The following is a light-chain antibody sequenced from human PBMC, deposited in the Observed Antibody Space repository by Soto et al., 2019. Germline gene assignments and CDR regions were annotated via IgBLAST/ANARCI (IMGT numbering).Light chain of an antibody. CDR3: QQRSNWPLT. CDR2: DAS. Sequence: EIVLTQSPATLSLSPGERATLSCRASQSVRSYLAWYRHKPGQAPRLLIYDASSRATGIPARFSGSGSGTDFTLTISSLEPEDFAVYYCQQRSNWPLTFGGGTKVDIK. CDR1: QSVRSY. V-gene: IGKV3-11*01. J-gene: IGKJ4*01.